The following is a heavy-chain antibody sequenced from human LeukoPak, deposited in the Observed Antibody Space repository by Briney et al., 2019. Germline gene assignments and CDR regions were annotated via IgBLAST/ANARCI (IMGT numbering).Heavy chain of an antibody. Sequence: SGGSLRLSCAASGFTVSSNYMSWVRQAPGKGREWFSLIYSGGVTYYADSVKSRIIISRDNSKNTLFLYMNNLRAEGTAVYYCARAPSGWSDYWDFDLWGRGTLVTVSS. CDR2: IYSGGVT. J-gene: IGHJ2*01. CDR3: ARAPSGWSDYWDFDL. D-gene: IGHD6-19*01. V-gene: IGHV3-53*01. CDR1: GFTVSSNY.